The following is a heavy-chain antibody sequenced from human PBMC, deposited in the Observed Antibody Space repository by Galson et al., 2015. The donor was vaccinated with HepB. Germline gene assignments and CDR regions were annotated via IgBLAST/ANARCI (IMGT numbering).Heavy chain of an antibody. CDR1: GGSISSSNW. V-gene: IGHV4-4*02. D-gene: IGHD1-26*01. Sequence: SETLSLTCAVSGGSISSSNWWSWVRQPPGKGLEWIGEIYHSGSTNYKPSLKSRVTISVDKSKNQFSLKLSSVTAADTAVYYCARDPMPWGGSYYLDYWGQGTLVTVSS. CDR2: IYHSGST. CDR3: ARDPMPWGGSYYLDY. J-gene: IGHJ4*02.